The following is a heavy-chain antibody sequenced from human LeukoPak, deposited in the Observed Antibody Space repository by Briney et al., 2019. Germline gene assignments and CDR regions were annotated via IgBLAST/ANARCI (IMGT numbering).Heavy chain of an antibody. D-gene: IGHD4-17*01. CDR3: ARVSTYGDYDGYFDY. CDR1: GSSFTSYW. V-gene: IGHV5-51*01. Sequence: GESLQISCKGSGSSFTSYWIGWVRPMPGKGLEWMGIIYPGDSDTRYSPSFQGQVTISADKSISTAYLQWSSLKASDTAMYYCARVSTYGDYDGYFDYWGQGTLVTVSS. J-gene: IGHJ4*02. CDR2: IYPGDSDT.